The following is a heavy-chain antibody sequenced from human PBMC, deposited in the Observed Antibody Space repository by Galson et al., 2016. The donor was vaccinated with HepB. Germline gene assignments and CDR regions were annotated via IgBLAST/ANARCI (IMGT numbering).Heavy chain of an antibody. J-gene: IGHJ2*01. CDR3: ASLGAPGDWSFDL. V-gene: IGHV3-30*04. CDR2: ISPDGTNQ. D-gene: IGHD1-26*01. CDR1: GFTFSSYA. Sequence: SLRLSCAASGFTFSSYALHWVRQAPDKGLGWVAAISPDGTNQHFADSVRARFTISRDNSKNTLFLQMNSLKSEDTAVYYCASLGAPGDWSFDLWGRGTLVTVSS.